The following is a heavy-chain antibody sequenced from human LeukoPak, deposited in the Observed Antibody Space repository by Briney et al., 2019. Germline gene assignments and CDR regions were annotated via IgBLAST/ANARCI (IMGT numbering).Heavy chain of an antibody. CDR1: GYTLTELS. D-gene: IGHD3-16*01. Sequence: ASVKVSCKVSGYTLTELSMHWVRQAPGKGLEWMGGFDPEDGETIYAQKFQGRVTMTEDTSTDTTYMELSSLRSEDTAVYYCATDALRAPSREMNWFDPWGQGTLVTVSS. V-gene: IGHV1-24*01. CDR2: FDPEDGET. J-gene: IGHJ5*02. CDR3: ATDALRAPSREMNWFDP.